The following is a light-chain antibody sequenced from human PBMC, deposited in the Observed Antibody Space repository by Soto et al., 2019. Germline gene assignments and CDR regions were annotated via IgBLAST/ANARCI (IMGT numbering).Light chain of an antibody. J-gene: IGLJ1*01. Sequence: QSALTQPASVSGSPGQSITISCTGTSSDVGGYNYVSWYQQHPGKAPKLMIYDVTNRPSGVSNRFSGSKSGYTASLTISGLQAEDEADYYCSSYTSSCTYLFGTGTKVTVL. CDR2: DVT. V-gene: IGLV2-14*03. CDR3: SSYTSSCTYL. CDR1: SSDVGGYNY.